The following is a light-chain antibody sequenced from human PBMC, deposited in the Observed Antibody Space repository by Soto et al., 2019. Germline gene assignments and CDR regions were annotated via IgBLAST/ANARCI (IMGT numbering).Light chain of an antibody. Sequence: QSVLTQPPSVSGAPGQRVTISCTGSSSNIGAGYDVHWYQQLPGTAPKLLIYGNSNRPSVVPDPFSGSKSGTSASLAITGLQAEDEADYYCQSYDSSLSGSKVFGGVTKVTVL. V-gene: IGLV1-40*01. CDR1: SSNIGAGYD. CDR2: GNS. J-gene: IGLJ2*01. CDR3: QSYDSSLSGSKV.